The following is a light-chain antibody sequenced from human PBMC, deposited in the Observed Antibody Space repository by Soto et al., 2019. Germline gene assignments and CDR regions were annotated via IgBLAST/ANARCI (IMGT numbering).Light chain of an antibody. V-gene: IGKV3D-15*01. CDR2: GAS. J-gene: IGKJ4*01. CDR1: QSVSSN. Sequence: EIVLTQSPATLFVSPGERAALSCRASQSVSSNLAWYQQKPGQPPRLLIFGASTRATGIPARFSGSGSEAEFTLTISSLQSEDFAVYYCQQYSVWPLTFGGGTKVDIK. CDR3: QQYSVWPLT.